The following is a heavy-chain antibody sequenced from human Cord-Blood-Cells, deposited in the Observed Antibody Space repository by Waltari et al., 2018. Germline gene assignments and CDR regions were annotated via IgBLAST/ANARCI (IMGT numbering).Heavy chain of an antibody. J-gene: IGHJ6*02. CDR3: ARDSSSSWYYYYYGMDV. V-gene: IGHV3-21*01. D-gene: IGHD6-13*01. Sequence: EVQLVESGGGLVKPGGSLRLSCAASGFTFSSYSMNWVRQAPGKGQEWVSSISSSSSYIYYADSVKGRFTISRDNAKNSLYLQMNSLRAEDTAVYYCARDSSSSWYYYYYGMDVWGQGTTVTVSS. CDR2: ISSSSSYI. CDR1: GFTFSSYS.